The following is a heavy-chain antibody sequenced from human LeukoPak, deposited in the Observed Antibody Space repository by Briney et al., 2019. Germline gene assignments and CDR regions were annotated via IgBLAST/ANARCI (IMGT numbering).Heavy chain of an antibody. V-gene: IGHV3-23*01. CDR3: AKDAASGYDWDAFDS. Sequence: GGSLTLSCAASGFTFGSVAMSWVRQAPDKGLEWVSTISGSGGGTYYADSVKGRFTISREDSKNTLYLQMNSLRAEDTAVYYCAKDAASGYDWDAFDSWGQGTMVTVSS. CDR1: GFTFGSVA. D-gene: IGHD5-12*01. CDR2: ISGSGGGT. J-gene: IGHJ3*02.